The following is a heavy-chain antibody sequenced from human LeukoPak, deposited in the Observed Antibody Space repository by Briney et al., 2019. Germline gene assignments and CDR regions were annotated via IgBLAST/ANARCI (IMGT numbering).Heavy chain of an antibody. D-gene: IGHD6-19*01. CDR2: ISGSGGST. J-gene: IGHJ4*02. V-gene: IGHV3-23*01. CDR3: AKGDSSGLPTSPGFDY. CDR1: GFTFSSYW. Sequence: PGGSLRLSCAASGFTFSSYWMSWVRQAPGKGLEWVSAISGSGGSTYYADSVKGRFTISRDNSKNTLYLQMNSLRAEDTAVYYCAKGDSSGLPTSPGFDYRGQGTLVTVSS.